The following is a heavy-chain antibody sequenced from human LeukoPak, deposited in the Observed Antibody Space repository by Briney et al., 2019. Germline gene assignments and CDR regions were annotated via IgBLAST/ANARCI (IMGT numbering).Heavy chain of an antibody. CDR2: TYYRSKWYN. Sequence: SQTLSLTCAISGDSVSSNSAAWTWIRQSPSRGLEWLGRTYYRSKWYNDYAVSVKSRITINPDTSKNQFSLQLNSVTPEDTAVYYCAESGGYCTNGVCSNWFDPWGQGTLVTVSS. CDR3: AESGGYCTNGVCSNWFDP. J-gene: IGHJ5*02. V-gene: IGHV6-1*01. D-gene: IGHD2-8*01. CDR1: GDSVSSNSAA.